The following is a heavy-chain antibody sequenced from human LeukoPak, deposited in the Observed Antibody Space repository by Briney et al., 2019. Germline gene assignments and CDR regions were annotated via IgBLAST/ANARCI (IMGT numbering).Heavy chain of an antibody. J-gene: IGHJ4*02. Sequence: GGSLRLSCAASGFTFSSYGMSWVRQAPGKGLEWVSAINGSGGSTYYADSVKGRFTISRGNSKNTLYLQMNSLRAEDTAVYYCAKVVRFGELLSNTPAFDYWGQGTLVTVSS. CDR3: AKVVRFGELLSNTPAFDY. D-gene: IGHD3-10*01. CDR2: INGSGGST. V-gene: IGHV3-23*01. CDR1: GFTFSSYG.